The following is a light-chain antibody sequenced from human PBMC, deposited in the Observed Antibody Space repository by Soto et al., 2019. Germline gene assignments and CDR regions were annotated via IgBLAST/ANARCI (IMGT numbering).Light chain of an antibody. CDR2: EVN. V-gene: IGLV2-8*01. Sequence: QSALTQPPSASGSPGQSVTISCTGTSSDVGAYNYVSWYQQYPGKVPRLMIYEVNKRPSGVPDRFSGSKSGNTASLTVSGPQAEDEADYYCTSYAGGNNVFGTGTKLTVL. CDR1: SSDVGAYNY. J-gene: IGLJ1*01. CDR3: TSYAGGNNV.